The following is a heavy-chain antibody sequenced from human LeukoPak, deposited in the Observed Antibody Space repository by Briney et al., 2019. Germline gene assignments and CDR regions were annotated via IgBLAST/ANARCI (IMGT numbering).Heavy chain of an antibody. CDR3: AKDQEGYDILTGYYYYGMDV. CDR2: ISGSGGST. V-gene: IGHV3-23*01. CDR1: GFTFSSYA. J-gene: IGHJ6*02. Sequence: GGSLRLSCAASGFTFSSYAMSWVRQAPGKGLEWVSAISGSGGSTCYADSVKGRFTISRDNSKNTLYLQMNSLRAEDTAVYYCAKDQEGYDILTGYYYYGMDVWGQGTTVTASS. D-gene: IGHD3-9*01.